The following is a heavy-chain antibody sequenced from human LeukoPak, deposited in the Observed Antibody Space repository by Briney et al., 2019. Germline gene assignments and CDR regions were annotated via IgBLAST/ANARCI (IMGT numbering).Heavy chain of an antibody. Sequence: GGSLRLSCAASGFTFTSYWMHWVRQVPGKGLVWVSRITSDGSSTGYAGSVKGRFTISGDNAKNTLYLQMNSLRPEDTAVYYCASGDGHGFDIWGQGTMVTVSS. J-gene: IGHJ3*02. D-gene: IGHD5-24*01. CDR3: ASGDGHGFDI. V-gene: IGHV3-74*01. CDR2: ITSDGSST. CDR1: GFTFTSYW.